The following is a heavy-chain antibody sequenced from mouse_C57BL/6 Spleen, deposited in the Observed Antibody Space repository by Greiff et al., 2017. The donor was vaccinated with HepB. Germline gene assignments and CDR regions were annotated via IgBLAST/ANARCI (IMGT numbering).Heavy chain of an antibody. V-gene: IGHV3-6*01. CDR1: GYSITSGYY. J-gene: IGHJ1*03. CDR3: ARTNWDVGYFDV. Sequence: EVKLVESGPGLVKPSQSLSLTCSVTGYSITSGYYWNWIRQFPGNKLEWMGYISYDGSNNYNPSLKNRISITRDTSKNQFFLKLNSVTTEDTATYYCARTNWDVGYFDVWGTGTTVTVSS. CDR2: ISYDGSN. D-gene: IGHD4-1*01.